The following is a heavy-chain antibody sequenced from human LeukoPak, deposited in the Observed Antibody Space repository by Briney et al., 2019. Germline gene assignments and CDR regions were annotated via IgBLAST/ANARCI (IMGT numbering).Heavy chain of an antibody. J-gene: IGHJ6*03. CDR2: ISAYNGNT. CDR1: GYTFTSYD. CDR3: ARNYDFWSGYLQYYYYYYYMDV. V-gene: IGHV1-18*01. Sequence: ASVKVSCKASGYTFTSYDISWVRQAPGQGLEWMGWISAYNGNTNYAQKLQGRVTMTTDTSTSTAYMELRSLRSDDTAVYYCARNYDFWSGYLQYYYYYYYMDVWGKGTTVTVSS. D-gene: IGHD3-3*01.